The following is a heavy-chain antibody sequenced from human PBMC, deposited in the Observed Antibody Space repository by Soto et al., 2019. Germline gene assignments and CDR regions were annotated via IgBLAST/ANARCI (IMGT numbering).Heavy chain of an antibody. CDR1: GGSISSGTYY. CDR3: ARPFYARASRDNWFDP. J-gene: IGHJ5*02. CDR2: ISYEEYT. V-gene: IGHV4-31*03. Sequence: QVHLQESGPGLVKPSQTLSLTCTVSGGSISSGTYYWSWIRQHPGKGLEWIGSISYEEYTYYSPSLRSRLTMSVDTSKNQFSLPLRYVTAADTAVYYCARPFYARASRDNWFDPWGQGTLVTVSS. D-gene: IGHD4-17*01.